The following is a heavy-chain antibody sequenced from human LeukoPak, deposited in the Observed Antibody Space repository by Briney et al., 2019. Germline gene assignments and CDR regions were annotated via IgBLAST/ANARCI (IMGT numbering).Heavy chain of an antibody. D-gene: IGHD3-10*01. V-gene: IGHV4-30-2*01. Sequence: SQTLSLTCAVSGGSISSGGYSWSWIRQPPGKGLEWIGYIYHSGSTYYNPSLKSRFTISVDRSKNQFSLKLSSVTAADTAVYYCARGGVTMVRGVIIRGFDYWGQGTLVTVSS. J-gene: IGHJ4*02. CDR2: IYHSGST. CDR3: ARGGVTMVRGVIIRGFDY. CDR1: GGSISSGGYS.